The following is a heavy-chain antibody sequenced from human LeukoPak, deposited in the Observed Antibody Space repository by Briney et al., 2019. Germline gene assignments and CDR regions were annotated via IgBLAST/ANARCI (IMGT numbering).Heavy chain of an antibody. CDR2: ISSSSSTI. Sequence: PGGSLRLSCAASGFTFSSYSMSWVRQAPGKGLEWVSYISSSSSTIYYADSVKGRFTISRDNAKNSLYLQMNSLRAEDTAVYYCARNPPKFVSRYYYYMDVWGKGTTVTVSS. D-gene: IGHD5/OR15-5a*01. V-gene: IGHV3-48*04. CDR1: GFTFSSYS. J-gene: IGHJ6*03. CDR3: ARNPPKFVSRYYYYMDV.